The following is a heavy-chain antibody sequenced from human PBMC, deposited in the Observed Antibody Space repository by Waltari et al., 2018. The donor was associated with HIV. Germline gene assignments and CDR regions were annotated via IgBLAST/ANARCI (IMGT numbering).Heavy chain of an antibody. CDR1: GFILSTSG. CDR2: IRYDGISK. D-gene: IGHD3-10*01. Sequence: QLVESGGGVVQPGGSLRLSCAASGFILSTSGIPWVRQAPGKGLEWVAFIRYDGISKYYTESVKGRFTISRDKSKKTVFLQMNSLRPDDTAVYYCAKDLKTMLRGGGLDPWGQGTLVTVSS. CDR3: AKDLKTMLRGGGLDP. V-gene: IGHV3-30*02. J-gene: IGHJ5*02.